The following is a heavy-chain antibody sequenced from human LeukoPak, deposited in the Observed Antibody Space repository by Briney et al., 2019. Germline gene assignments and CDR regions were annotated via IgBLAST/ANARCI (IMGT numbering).Heavy chain of an antibody. J-gene: IGHJ4*02. CDR2: TYYSGST. V-gene: IGHV4-39*07. CDR3: AAGSESYDSRGYSYYFDY. CDR1: GGSISSSSYY. Sequence: SETLSLTCTVSGGSISSSSYYWGWIRQPPGKGLEWIGSTYYSGSTNYNPSLKSRVTISVDTSKNQFSLKLSSVTAADTAVYYCAAGSESYDSRGYSYYFDYWGQGTLVTVSS. D-gene: IGHD3-22*01.